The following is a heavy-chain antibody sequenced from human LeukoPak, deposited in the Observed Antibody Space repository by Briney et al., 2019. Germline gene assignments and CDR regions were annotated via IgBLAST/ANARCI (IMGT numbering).Heavy chain of an antibody. V-gene: IGHV3-11*04. D-gene: IGHD2-2*02. CDR1: VYTFSDYY. CDR2: ISRNGRTI. Sequence: SLRLSCAASVYTFSDYYMIWIPQAPGKGLEWVSDISRNGRTIYYADSAKGRFSISRDNAKNSLYLQVNSLRAEDTAVYYCARLGGYCSSTSCYTSYRDRWFEPWGQGTLVTVPS. J-gene: IGHJ5*02. CDR3: ARLGGYCSSTSCYTSYRDRWFEP.